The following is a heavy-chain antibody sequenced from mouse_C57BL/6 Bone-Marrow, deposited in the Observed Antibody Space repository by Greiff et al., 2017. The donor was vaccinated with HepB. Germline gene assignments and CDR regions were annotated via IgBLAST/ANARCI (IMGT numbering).Heavy chain of an antibody. CDR2: IYPGDGDT. CDR3: ARGDWGFDY. D-gene: IGHD4-1*01. J-gene: IGHJ2*01. CDR1: GYAFSSSW. Sequence: VQLQQSGPELVKPGASVKISCKASGYAFSSSWMNWVKQRPGKGLEWIGRIYPGDGDTNYNGKFKGKATLTADKSSSTAYMQLSSLTSEDSAVYFCARGDWGFDYWGQGTTLTVSS. V-gene: IGHV1-82*01.